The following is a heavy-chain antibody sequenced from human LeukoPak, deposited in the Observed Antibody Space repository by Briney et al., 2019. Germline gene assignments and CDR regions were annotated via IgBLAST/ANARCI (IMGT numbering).Heavy chain of an antibody. CDR1: GGSIRSYY. V-gene: IGHV4-59*01. CDR2: IYFSGST. D-gene: IGHD3-3*01. J-gene: IGHJ4*02. CDR3: ARSYDTNFDY. Sequence: PSETLSLTCTVSGGSIRSYYWSWIRQPPGKGLEWIGYIYFSGSTSYNPSLKSRVTISVDRSKNQFSLKLSSVAAADTAVYYCARSYDTNFDYWGQGTPVTVSS.